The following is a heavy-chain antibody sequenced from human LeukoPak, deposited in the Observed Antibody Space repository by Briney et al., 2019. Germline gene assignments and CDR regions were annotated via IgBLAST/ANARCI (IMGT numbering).Heavy chain of an antibody. CDR1: GFTFSSYS. Sequence: PGGSLRLSCAASGFTFSSYSMNWVRQAPGKGLEWVSQISSSSSTIYYADSVKGRFTISRDNAKNSLYLQMNSLRAEDTAVYYCARERSSITIFGVVTNDAFDIWGQGTMVTVSS. J-gene: IGHJ3*02. CDR3: ARERSSITIFGVVTNDAFDI. V-gene: IGHV3-48*01. CDR2: ISSSSSTI. D-gene: IGHD3-3*01.